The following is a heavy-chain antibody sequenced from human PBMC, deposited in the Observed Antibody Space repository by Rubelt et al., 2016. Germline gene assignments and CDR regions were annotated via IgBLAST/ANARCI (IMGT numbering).Heavy chain of an antibody. D-gene: IGHD3-3*01. CDR3: ARSDTSFGVVLKGYYFDS. V-gene: IGHV4-38-2*02. CDR1: GYSISNGYY. J-gene: IGHJ4*02. Sequence: QVRLQESGPGLVKPSETLSLTCSVSGYSISNGYYWGWIRQPPGKGLEWIGNIYHTGRTYYNPSLKSRVTISVDPSQNYFSLKMNSLTAADTAVYYCARSDTSFGVVLKGYYFDSWGQGTLVTVSS. CDR2: IYHTGRT.